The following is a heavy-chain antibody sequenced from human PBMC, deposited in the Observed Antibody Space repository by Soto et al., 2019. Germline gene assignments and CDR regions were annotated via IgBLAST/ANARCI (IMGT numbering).Heavy chain of an antibody. CDR2: IIPIFGTA. Sequence: SVKVSCKASGGTFSSYAISWVRQAPGQGLEWMGGIIPIFGTANYAQKFQGRVTITADESTSTAYMELSSLGSEDTAVYYCAREAREMATAYFDYWGQGTLVTVSS. CDR1: GGTFSSYA. D-gene: IGHD5-18*01. V-gene: IGHV1-69*13. J-gene: IGHJ4*02. CDR3: AREAREMATAYFDY.